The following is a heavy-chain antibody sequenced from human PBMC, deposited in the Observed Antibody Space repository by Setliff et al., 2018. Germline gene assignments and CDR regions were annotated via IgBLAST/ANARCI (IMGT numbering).Heavy chain of an antibody. D-gene: IGHD2-8*01. CDR3: ARGSNGDY. Sequence: SETLSLTCAVYGGSFSGYYWSWIRQPPGKGLEWIGEINHSGSTNYNPSLKSRVTISVDTSKNQFSLKLSSVTAADTAVYYCARGSNGDYWGQGTLVTSPQ. J-gene: IGHJ4*02. CDR1: GGSFSGYY. V-gene: IGHV4-34*01. CDR2: INHSGST.